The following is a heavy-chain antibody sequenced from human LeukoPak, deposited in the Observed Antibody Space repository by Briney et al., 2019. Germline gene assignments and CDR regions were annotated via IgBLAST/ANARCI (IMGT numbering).Heavy chain of an antibody. CDR3: ARSIPRYDGSAYYPDY. Sequence: GGSLRLSCAASGFTFSGYGMHWVRQAPGKGLEWVAVIWYDGSNDDYADSVKGRFTISRDNSKNTLYLQMNSLRAEDTAMYYCARSIPRYDGSAYYPDYWGQGTPVTVSS. V-gene: IGHV3-33*01. J-gene: IGHJ4*02. CDR1: GFTFSGYG. CDR2: IWYDGSND. D-gene: IGHD3-22*01.